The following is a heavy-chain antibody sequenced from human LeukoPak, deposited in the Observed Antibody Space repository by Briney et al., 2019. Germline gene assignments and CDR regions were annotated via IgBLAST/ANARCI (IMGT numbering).Heavy chain of an antibody. D-gene: IGHD3-3*01. CDR1: GFTFDDYA. V-gene: IGHV3-9*01. CDR2: ISWNGRTR. Sequence: GGSLRLSCAASGFTFDDYAMHWVRQAPGKGLEWVSSISWNGRTRGYADSVKGRFTISRDNAENSLYLQMDSLRAEDTAVYYCAKAWGNYDFWSGFDYWGQGTLVTVSS. J-gene: IGHJ4*02. CDR3: AKAWGNYDFWSGFDY.